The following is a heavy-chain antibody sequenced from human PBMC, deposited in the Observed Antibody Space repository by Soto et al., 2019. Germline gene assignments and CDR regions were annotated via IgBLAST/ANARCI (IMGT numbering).Heavy chain of an antibody. CDR2: ISGSGGST. D-gene: IGHD6-6*01. CDR3: AKLDRMSIAALLFDY. CDR1: GFTFSSYA. V-gene: IGHV3-23*01. J-gene: IGHJ4*02. Sequence: TGGSLRLSCAASGFTFSSYAMSWVRQAPGKGLEWVSAISGSGGSTYYADSVKGRFTISRDNSKNTLYLQMNSLRAEDTAVYYCAKLDRMSIAALLFDYWGQGTLVTVSS.